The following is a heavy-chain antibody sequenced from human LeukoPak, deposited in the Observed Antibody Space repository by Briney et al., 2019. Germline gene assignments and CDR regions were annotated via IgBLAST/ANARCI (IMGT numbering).Heavy chain of an antibody. CDR2: IISSSSYI. V-gene: IGHV3-21*01. J-gene: IGHJ4*02. CDR1: GFTFDDYG. Sequence: PGGSLRLSCAASGFTFDDYGMSWVRQAPGKGLEWVSSIISSSSYIYYADSVKGRFTISRDNAKNSLYLQMNSLRAEDTAVYYCARDQGNDYWGQGTLVTVSS. CDR3: ARDQGNDY. D-gene: IGHD3-10*01.